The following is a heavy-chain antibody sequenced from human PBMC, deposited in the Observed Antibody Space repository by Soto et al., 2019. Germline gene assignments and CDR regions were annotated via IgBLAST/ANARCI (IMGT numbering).Heavy chain of an antibody. Sequence: QVQLVQSGAEVRKPGASVRLSCKASGYTLTRFYLHWVRQAPGQGLEWMGIINTRGGTTAYAQKFRGRFTVTRDTSTSTVYMELSNLRSEDTAIYYCARGPDDSDVPRWDYWGQGTRVTVSS. CDR3: ARGPDDSDVPRWDY. CDR2: INTRGGTT. D-gene: IGHD4-17*01. V-gene: IGHV1-46*01. J-gene: IGHJ4*02. CDR1: GYTLTRFY.